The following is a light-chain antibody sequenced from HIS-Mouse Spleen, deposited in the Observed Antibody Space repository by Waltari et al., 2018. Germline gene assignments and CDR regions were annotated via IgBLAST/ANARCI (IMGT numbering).Light chain of an antibody. V-gene: IGLV3-10*01. CDR1: ALPKKY. Sequence: SYELTQPPSVSVSPGQTARITCSGDALPKKYAYWYQQKSGQAPVLGIYEDSKRPSAIPERFSGSSSGTMATLTISGAQVEDEADYYCYSTDSSGNHRVFGGGTKLTVL. CDR3: YSTDSSGNHRV. J-gene: IGLJ2*01. CDR2: EDS.